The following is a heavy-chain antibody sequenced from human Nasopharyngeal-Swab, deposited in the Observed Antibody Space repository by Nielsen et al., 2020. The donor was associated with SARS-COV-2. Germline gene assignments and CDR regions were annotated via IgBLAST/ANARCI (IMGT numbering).Heavy chain of an antibody. CDR2: INPNSGGT. Sequence: ASVKVSCKASGYTFTGYYMHWVRQAPGQGLEWMGRINPNSGGTNYAQKFQGRGTMTRDTSISTAYMELSRLRSDDTAVYYCARDPTSVAGTGDYYYGMDVWGQGTTVTVSS. CDR1: GYTFTGYY. D-gene: IGHD6-19*01. J-gene: IGHJ6*02. CDR3: ARDPTSVAGTGDYYYGMDV. V-gene: IGHV1-2*06.